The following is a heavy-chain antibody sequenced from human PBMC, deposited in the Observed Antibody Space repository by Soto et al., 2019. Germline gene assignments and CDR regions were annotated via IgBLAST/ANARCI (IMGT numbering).Heavy chain of an antibody. D-gene: IGHD6-19*01. V-gene: IGHV3-64D*06. CDR1: GFTFSSYA. J-gene: IGHJ4*02. CDR2: ISSNGGST. CDR3: VNHGGRSRYYFDY. Sequence: LRLSCSASGFTFSSYAMHWVRQAPGKGLEYVSAISSNGGSTYYADSVKGRFTISRDNSKNTLYLQMSSLRAEDTAVYYCVNHGGRSRYYFDYWGQGTLVTVSS.